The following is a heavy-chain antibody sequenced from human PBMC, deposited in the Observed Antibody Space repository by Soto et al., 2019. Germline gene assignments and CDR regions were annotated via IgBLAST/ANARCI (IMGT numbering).Heavy chain of an antibody. Sequence: EVQLLESGGGLVQPGGSLRLSCAASGFTFSSYAMSWVRQAPGKGLEWVSGISGSGGSTYYADSVKGRFTISRDNSKDTLFLQMTSLRAEDTAVYYCAKVGISGWLTNFDHWGQGTLVTVSS. V-gene: IGHV3-23*01. D-gene: IGHD6-19*01. CDR2: ISGSGGST. J-gene: IGHJ4*02. CDR3: AKVGISGWLTNFDH. CDR1: GFTFSSYA.